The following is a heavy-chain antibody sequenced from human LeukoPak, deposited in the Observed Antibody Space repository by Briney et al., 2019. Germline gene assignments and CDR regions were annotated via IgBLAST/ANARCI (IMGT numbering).Heavy chain of an antibody. D-gene: IGHD5-12*01. V-gene: IGHV3-33*01. J-gene: IGHJ4*02. Sequence: PGGSLRLSSAASGFTFSSYGMHWVRQAPGRGLEWVAVIWYDGSNKYYADSVKGRFTISRDNSKNTLYLQMNSLRAEDTAVYYCARASWDVDILATLGLDYWGQGTLVTVSP. CDR1: GFTFSSYG. CDR3: ARASWDVDILATLGLDY. CDR2: IWYDGSNK.